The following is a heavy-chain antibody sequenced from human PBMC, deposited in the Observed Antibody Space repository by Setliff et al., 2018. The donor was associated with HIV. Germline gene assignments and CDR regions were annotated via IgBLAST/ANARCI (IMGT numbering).Heavy chain of an antibody. CDR2: VYRSGTT. V-gene: IGHV4-38-2*01. J-gene: IGHJ6*03. CDR1: GYSIVKGYY. D-gene: IGHD6-6*01. Sequence: SETLSLTCDVSGYSIVKGYYWGWIRQPPGKGLEWIGSVYRSGTTDFNPSLERRVTMSVDTSKDRFSLTLNSVTAADTAIYYCTRITYSISKGWGESIGIYITYFYAYYMDVWGKGTTVTVSS. CDR3: TRITYSISKGWGESIGIYITYFYAYYMDV.